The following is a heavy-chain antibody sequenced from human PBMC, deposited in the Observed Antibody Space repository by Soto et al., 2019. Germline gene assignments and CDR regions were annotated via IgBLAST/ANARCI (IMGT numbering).Heavy chain of an antibody. D-gene: IGHD2-21*02. CDR2: ISGSGGST. J-gene: IGHJ3*02. CDR3: AKVRYCDGDCYSHDAFDI. CDR1: GFTFSSYA. V-gene: IGHV3-23*01. Sequence: EVQLLESGGGLVQPGGSLRLSCAASGFTFSSYAMSWVRQAPGKGLEWVSAISGSGGSTYYADSVKGRFTISRDNSKNTLYLQMNSLRAEDTAVCYCAKVRYCDGDCYSHDAFDIWGQGTMVTVSS.